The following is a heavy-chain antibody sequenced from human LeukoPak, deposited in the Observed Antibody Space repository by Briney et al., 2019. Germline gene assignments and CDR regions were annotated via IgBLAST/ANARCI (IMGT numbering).Heavy chain of an antibody. J-gene: IGHJ3*02. CDR2: FSGSGGTT. D-gene: IGHD4-17*01. CDR3: AREDYGDYVDAFDI. CDR1: GFTFSSYA. V-gene: IGHV3-23*01. Sequence: GGSLRLSCAASGFTFSSYAMNWVRQAPGRGLEWVSGFSGSGGTTYYADSVKGRFTISRDNSKNTLYLQMNSLRAEDTAVYYCAREDYGDYVDAFDIWGQGTMVTVSS.